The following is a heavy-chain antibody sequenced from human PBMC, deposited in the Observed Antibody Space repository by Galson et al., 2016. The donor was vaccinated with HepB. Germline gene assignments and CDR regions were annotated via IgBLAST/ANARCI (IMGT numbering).Heavy chain of an antibody. J-gene: IGHJ6*04. CDR1: GFSLSSYW. Sequence: SLRLSCAASGFSLSSYWMSWVRQAPGKGLEWVANVKYDGSEKYYVDSVKGRFTISRDNSKNTLYLQLNSLRVEDTAVYYCLVVIADTPSYYGVDVWGIGTTVTVSS. V-gene: IGHV3-7*01. CDR3: LVVIADTPSYYGVDV. CDR2: VKYDGSEK. D-gene: IGHD2-15*01.